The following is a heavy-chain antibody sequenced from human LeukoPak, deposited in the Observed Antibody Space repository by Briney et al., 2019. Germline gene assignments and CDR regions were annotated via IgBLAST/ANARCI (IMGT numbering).Heavy chain of an antibody. D-gene: IGHD3-16*02. Sequence: PSETLSLTCTVSGDSITSSAFYWGWIRQAPGKGLEWIGNIFHGGNTHYNPSLKSRVSISVDRSKNQVSLNLSSVTAADTALYYCAKQGRQIPCGGVVAIAPFDIWGQGTMVTVSS. CDR2: IFHGGNT. CDR1: GDSITSSAFY. V-gene: IGHV4-39*01. CDR3: AKQGRQIPCGGVVAIAPFDI. J-gene: IGHJ3*02.